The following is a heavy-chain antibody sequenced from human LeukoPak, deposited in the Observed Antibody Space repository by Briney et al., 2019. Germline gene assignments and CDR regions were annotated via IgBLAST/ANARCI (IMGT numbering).Heavy chain of an antibody. V-gene: IGHV4-59*12. Sequence: PSETLSLTCTVSGGSISSYYWSWIRQPPGKGLEWIGYIYYSGSTNYNPSLKGRVTISVDTSKNQFSLKLSSVTAADTAVYYCARDHLAVAGTALRDYSGQGTLVTVFS. CDR1: GGSISSYY. CDR3: ARDHLAVAGTALRDY. CDR2: IYYSGST. D-gene: IGHD6-19*01. J-gene: IGHJ4*02.